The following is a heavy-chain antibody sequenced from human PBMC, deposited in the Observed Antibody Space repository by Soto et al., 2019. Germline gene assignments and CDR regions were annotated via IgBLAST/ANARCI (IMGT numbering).Heavy chain of an antibody. J-gene: IGHJ5*02. CDR1: GGSISSGGYY. Sequence: LSLTCTVSGGSISSGGYYWSWIRQHPGKGLEWIGYIYYSGSTYYNPSLKSRVTISVDRSKNQFSLKLSSVTAADTAVYYCARVKLRYFDWLLLPDWFDPWGQGTLVTVSS. CDR3: ARVKLRYFDWLLLPDWFDP. D-gene: IGHD3-9*01. CDR2: IYYSGST. V-gene: IGHV4-31*03.